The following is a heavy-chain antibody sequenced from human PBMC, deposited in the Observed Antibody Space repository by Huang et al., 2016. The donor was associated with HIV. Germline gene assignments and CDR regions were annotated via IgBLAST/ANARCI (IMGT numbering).Heavy chain of an antibody. J-gene: IGHJ4*02. CDR3: ARDIAIFGEPLDS. Sequence: QPRLQESGPGLVKPSETLSLTCTVSGVSVTRGPWYWVWVRQSPGKGLEWIASINYDGSTYYKSSLKSRLTTSLDTSKNQVSLKLTSVTAADTAVYFCARDIAIFGEPLDSWGQGTAVTVSS. CDR1: GVSVTRGPWY. CDR2: INYDGST. V-gene: IGHV4-39*01. D-gene: IGHD3-3*01.